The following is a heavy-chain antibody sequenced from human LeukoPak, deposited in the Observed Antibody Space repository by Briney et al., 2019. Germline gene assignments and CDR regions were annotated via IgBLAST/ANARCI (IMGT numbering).Heavy chain of an antibody. J-gene: IGHJ6*02. V-gene: IGHV3-48*03. CDR3: ARAPSLRYFDWTSYYYYGMDV. D-gene: IGHD3-9*01. CDR2: ISSSGSTI. CDR1: GFTFSSYE. Sequence: PGGSLRLSCAASGFTFSSYEMNWVRQAPGKGLEWVSYISSSGSTIYYADSVKGRFIISRDNAKNSLYLQMNSLRAEDTAVYYCARAPSLRYFDWTSYYYYGMDVWGQGTTVTVSS.